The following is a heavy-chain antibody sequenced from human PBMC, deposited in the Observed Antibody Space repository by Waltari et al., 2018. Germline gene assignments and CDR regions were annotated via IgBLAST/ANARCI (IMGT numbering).Heavy chain of an antibody. J-gene: IGHJ4*02. Sequence: QVQLVASGGGVVQPGRSLRLSCAASGFTFSSYGMHWVRQAPGRGLEGVAVIWYDGSNKYYADSVKGRVTISRDNSKNTLYLQMNSLRAEDTAVYYCARGDDYGGKDLGMTQDYWGQGTLVTVSS. CDR2: IWYDGSNK. CDR3: ARGDDYGGKDLGMTQDY. CDR1: GFTFSSYG. D-gene: IGHD4-17*01. V-gene: IGHV3-33*01.